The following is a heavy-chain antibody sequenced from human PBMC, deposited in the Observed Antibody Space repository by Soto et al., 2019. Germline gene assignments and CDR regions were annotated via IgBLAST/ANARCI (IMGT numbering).Heavy chain of an antibody. CDR2: IYYDGGT. J-gene: IGHJ4*02. CDR3: ARHVLTAYIVYYFDY. Sequence: SETLSLTCTVSGASIRSSTFYWGWIRQPPGKGLESIANIYYDGGTYYNPSLKSRVTISVDTSKNQFSLKLSSVTAADTAVYYCARHVLTAYIVYYFDYWGQGTLVTVSS. V-gene: IGHV4-39*01. CDR1: GASIRSSTFY. D-gene: IGHD3-16*01.